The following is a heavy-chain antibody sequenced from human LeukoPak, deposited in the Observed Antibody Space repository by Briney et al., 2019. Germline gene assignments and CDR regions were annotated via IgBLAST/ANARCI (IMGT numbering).Heavy chain of an antibody. CDR1: GFTFSSYA. CDR3: ANLPGSWAHDY. Sequence: PGGSLRLSCAASGFTFSSYAMSWVRQAPGKGLEWVSSISRSGGDTYYADSVKGRFTISTDNSKHTLYLQMNSLRAEDTAIYYCANLPGSWAHDYWGQGTLVTVSS. CDR2: ISRSGGDT. V-gene: IGHV3-23*01. J-gene: IGHJ4*02. D-gene: IGHD3-10*01.